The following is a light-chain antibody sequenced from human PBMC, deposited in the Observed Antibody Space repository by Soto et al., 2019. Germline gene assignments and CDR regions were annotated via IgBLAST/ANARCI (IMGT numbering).Light chain of an antibody. CDR3: AAWDDSLNGPV. CDR1: SSNIGNNA. J-gene: IGLJ2*01. Sequence: QSVLTQPPSVSAAPRQRVTISCSGSSSNIGNNAVNWYQQFPGKAPKLLIYYDDLLPSGVSDRFSASKSGTSASLAISGLQSEDEADYYCAAWDDSLNGPVFGGGTQLTVL. V-gene: IGLV1-36*01. CDR2: YDD.